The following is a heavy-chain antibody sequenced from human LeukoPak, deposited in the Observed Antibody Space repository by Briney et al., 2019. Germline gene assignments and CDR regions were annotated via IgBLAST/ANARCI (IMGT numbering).Heavy chain of an antibody. Sequence: GESLKISCKGSGYNFTNNWIGWVRQMPGKGLEWMGIIYPGDSDTRYSPSFQGQVTISADKSISTAYLQWSSLKASDTAMYYCARLTDSSGMSFDYWGQGTLVNVSS. V-gene: IGHV5-51*01. CDR3: ARLTDSSGMSFDY. CDR1: GYNFTNNW. J-gene: IGHJ4*02. D-gene: IGHD3-22*01. CDR2: IYPGDSDT.